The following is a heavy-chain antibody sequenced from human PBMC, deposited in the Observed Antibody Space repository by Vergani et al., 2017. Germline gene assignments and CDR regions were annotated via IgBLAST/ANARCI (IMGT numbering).Heavy chain of an antibody. D-gene: IGHD3-10*01. Sequence: QVHLQESGPGLVKPSQTLSLTCTVSGDSVKRGSYFWSWIRQPAGKELEWVGHISTRGTTNYNPSLASRVTVSVDTSKNQFSLRLNSVTAADTAVYYCGRVADFYGLGSRLLDLWGQGILVTVSS. J-gene: IGHJ5*02. CDR1: GDSVKRGSYF. CDR3: GRVADFYGLGSRLLDL. V-gene: IGHV4-61*02. CDR2: ISTRGTT.